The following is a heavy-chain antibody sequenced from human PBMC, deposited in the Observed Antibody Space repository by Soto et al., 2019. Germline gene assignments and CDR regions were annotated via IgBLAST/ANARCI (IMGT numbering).Heavy chain of an antibody. Sequence: QVQLVQSGAEVKKPGSSVKVSCKASGGPFSRYSITWVRQAPGHGPEWIGRIYPIFGIASYAQKFQGRVTITADESTSTAYMELSRLRSDDTAVYYCAREDRDRATGLVPAASDGMDVWGQGTTVTVSS. CDR3: AREDRDRATGLVPAASDGMDV. CDR2: IYPIFGIA. J-gene: IGHJ6*02. D-gene: IGHD2-2*01. CDR1: GGPFSRYS. V-gene: IGHV1-69*08.